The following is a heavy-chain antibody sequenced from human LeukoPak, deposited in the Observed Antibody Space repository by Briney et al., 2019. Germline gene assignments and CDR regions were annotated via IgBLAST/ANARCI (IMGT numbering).Heavy chain of an antibody. CDR2: ISYDGSNE. CDR3: AREAEAFDI. V-gene: IGHV3-30-3*01. J-gene: IGHJ3*02. Sequence: GGSLRLSCTASGFTFSRFAMHWVRQAPGKGLEWVAIISYDGSNEYYADSVKGRFTISRDNSKNTLYLQMNSLRPEDTAVYYCAREAEAFDIWGQGTMVTVSS. CDR1: GFTFSRFA.